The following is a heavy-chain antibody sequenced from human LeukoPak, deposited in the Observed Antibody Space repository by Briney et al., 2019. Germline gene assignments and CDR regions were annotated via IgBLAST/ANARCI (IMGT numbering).Heavy chain of an antibody. Sequence: GGSLRLSCAASGFTFSSYAMSWVRQAPGKGLEWVSAISGSGGSTYYADSVKGRFTISRDDSKNTLYLQMNSLRAEDTAVYYCAKDRWELLRTYYFDSWGQGTLVTVSS. CDR2: ISGSGGST. CDR3: AKDRWELLRTYYFDS. V-gene: IGHV3-23*01. D-gene: IGHD1-26*01. CDR1: GFTFSSYA. J-gene: IGHJ4*02.